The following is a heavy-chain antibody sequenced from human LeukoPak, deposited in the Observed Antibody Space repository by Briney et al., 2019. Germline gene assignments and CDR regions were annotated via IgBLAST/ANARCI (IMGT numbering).Heavy chain of an antibody. D-gene: IGHD2-21*01. CDR2: NSISGDNT. J-gene: IGHJ4*02. CDR1: GFTFSSYA. CDR3: ARVKLYCGGDCYPFDD. V-gene: IGHV3-23*01. Sequence: GGSLRLSCAASGFTFSSYAMSWVRQAPGKGLEWVSSNSISGDNTYYADSVKGRFTISRDNSKNTLYLQMNSLRAEDTAVYYCARVKLYCGGDCYPFDDWGQGTLVTVSS.